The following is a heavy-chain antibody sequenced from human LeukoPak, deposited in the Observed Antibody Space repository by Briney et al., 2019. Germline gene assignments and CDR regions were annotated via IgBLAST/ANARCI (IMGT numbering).Heavy chain of an antibody. J-gene: IGHJ4*02. D-gene: IGHD2-21*01. CDR3: ARDSITAPHCYDY. Sequence: ASVKVSCKTSGYTFTAYYIHWVRQVPGQGLEWMGWINPNTGGTDYTPKFQGRVTMTSDSSVSAVFVELSSLKSDDTAVYYCARDSITAPHCYDYWGQGTLVTVSS. V-gene: IGHV1-2*02. CDR2: INPNTGGT. CDR1: GYTFTAYY.